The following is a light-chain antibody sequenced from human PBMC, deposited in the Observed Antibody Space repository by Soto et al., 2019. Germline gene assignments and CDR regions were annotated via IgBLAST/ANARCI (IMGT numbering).Light chain of an antibody. J-gene: IGLJ3*02. CDR3: QSYDSSLSYWV. Sequence: QSVLTQPPSVSGAPGQRVTISCTGSSSNIGAGYDVHWYQQLPGTAPKLLVSGNTNRPSGVPDRFSGSKSGTSASLAITGLQAEDEADYYCQSYDSSLSYWVFGGATNVTVL. CDR1: SSNIGAGYD. CDR2: GNT. V-gene: IGLV1-40*01.